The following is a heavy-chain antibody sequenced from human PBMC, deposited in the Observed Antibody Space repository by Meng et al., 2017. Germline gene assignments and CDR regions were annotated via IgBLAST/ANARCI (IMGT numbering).Heavy chain of an antibody. CDR3: ARGSYSFDS. V-gene: IGHV6-1*01. CDR1: GDSVSSNSAA. CDR2: AYYRSKWYH. Sequence: QPQKSGPGLVKPSQTLSLTCAISGDSVSSNSAAWNWIRQSPSRGLEWLGRAYYRSKWYHDYAESVKSRISIDPDTSKNQFSLQLRSVTPEDSAVYYCARGSYSFDSWGQRTLVTVSS. J-gene: IGHJ4*02. D-gene: IGHD1-26*01.